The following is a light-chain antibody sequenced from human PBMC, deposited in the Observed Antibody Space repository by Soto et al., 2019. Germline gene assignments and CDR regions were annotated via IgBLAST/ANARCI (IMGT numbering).Light chain of an antibody. J-gene: IGKJ1*01. CDR3: QQYGSSGT. Sequence: EIVLTQSPGTLSLSPGERATLSCRASQSVSSSYLAWYQQKPGQAPRLLIYGASSRATGIPDRFSGSGSGTDFTLTISRLEPEDCAVYDCQQYGSSGTFGQGTKLEIK. V-gene: IGKV3-20*01. CDR2: GAS. CDR1: QSVSSSY.